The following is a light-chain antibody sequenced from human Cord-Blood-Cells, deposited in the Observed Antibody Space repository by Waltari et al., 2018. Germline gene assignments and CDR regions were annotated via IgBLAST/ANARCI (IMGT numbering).Light chain of an antibody. CDR1: RRDVGSYNL. J-gene: IGLJ1*01. Sequence: QSALTQPASVSGSPGQSITLSCTGTRRDVGSYNLCSWYQQHPGKAPKLLICEGSKRPSGVSNRFSGSKSGNTASLTISGLQAEDEADYYCCSYAGSSTYVFGTGTKVTVL. V-gene: IGLV2-23*01. CDR3: CSYAGSSTYV. CDR2: EGS.